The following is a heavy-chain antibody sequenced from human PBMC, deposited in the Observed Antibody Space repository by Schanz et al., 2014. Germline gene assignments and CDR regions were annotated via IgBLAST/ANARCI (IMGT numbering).Heavy chain of an antibody. CDR1: GYSFTPFP. J-gene: IGHJ4*02. CDR3: ARGGYSSGWYDRDIAHFDY. Sequence: QVQLVQSWAEVKGPGASVKVSCKASGYSFTPFPIHWVRQAPGQRLEWMGWINAGTGNTNYAQKRQGRDTMTTDTSTSTAYMELRSLRSDDTAVYYCARGGYSSGWYDRDIAHFDYWGQGTLVTVSS. V-gene: IGHV1-3*01. D-gene: IGHD6-19*01. CDR2: INAGTGNT.